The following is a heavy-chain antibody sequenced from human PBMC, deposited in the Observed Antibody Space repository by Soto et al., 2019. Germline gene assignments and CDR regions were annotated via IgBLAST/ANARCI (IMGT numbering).Heavy chain of an antibody. D-gene: IGHD3-16*01. CDR2: MYYSGNT. CDR3: ARHLSSTPGGTRLNLFDY. V-gene: IGHV4-39*01. J-gene: IGHJ4*02. Sequence: QLQLQESGPGLVKPSETLSLTCTVSGGSISSSTYYWGWIRQPPGKGLEWMGSMYYSGNTYYNPPLKSRVTISVDTSKNQFSLNLSSVTAADTAVYYCARHLSSTPGGTRLNLFDYWGQGTLVTVSS. CDR1: GGSISSSTYY.